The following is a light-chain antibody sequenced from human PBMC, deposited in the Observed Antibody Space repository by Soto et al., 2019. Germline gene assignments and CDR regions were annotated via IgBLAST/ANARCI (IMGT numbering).Light chain of an antibody. CDR2: GAS. V-gene: IGKV3-20*01. Sequence: EILFTQSPATLSLSPGERATPPGRASESVSTFLAWYQQTTGQAPSILIYGASSRDTGIPDRFSGRGSGTDFTLTISRLEPEDFELYYCQQYGDSPFTFGQGTKVDIK. J-gene: IGKJ1*01. CDR1: ESVSTF. CDR3: QQYGDSPFT.